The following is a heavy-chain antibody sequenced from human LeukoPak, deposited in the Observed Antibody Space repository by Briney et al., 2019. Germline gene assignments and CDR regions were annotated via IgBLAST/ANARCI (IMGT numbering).Heavy chain of an antibody. V-gene: IGHV4-59*01. D-gene: IGHD3-3*01. CDR2: IYYSGST. Sequence: SETLSLTCTVSGGSLSSYYWSWIRQPPGKGLEWIGYIYYSGSTNYNPSLKSRVTISVDTSKNQFSLKLSSVTAADTAVYYCARGIWSGYYWGEMGLRFDPWGQGTLVTVSS. CDR1: GGSLSSYY. CDR3: ARGIWSGYYWGEMGLRFDP. J-gene: IGHJ5*02.